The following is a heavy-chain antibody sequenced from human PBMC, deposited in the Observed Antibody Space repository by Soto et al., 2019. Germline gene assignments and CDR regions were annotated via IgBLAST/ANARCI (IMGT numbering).Heavy chain of an antibody. V-gene: IGHV3-30*18. CDR3: AKDRWGLDAFDI. J-gene: IGHJ3*02. D-gene: IGHD1-26*01. CDR2: ISYDGSNK. Sequence: QVQLVESGGGVVQPGRPLRLSCAASGFTFSSYGMHWVRQAPGKGLEWVAVISYDGSNKYYADSVKGRFTISRDNSKNTLYLQMNSLRAEDTAVYYCAKDRWGLDAFDIWGQGTMVTVSS. CDR1: GFTFSSYG.